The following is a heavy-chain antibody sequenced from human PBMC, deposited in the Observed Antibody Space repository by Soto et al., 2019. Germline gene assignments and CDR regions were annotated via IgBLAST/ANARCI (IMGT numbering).Heavy chain of an antibody. CDR1: GGTFSSYT. CDR2: IIPILGIA. CDR3: ARGDYYDSSGPSYYYYGMDV. J-gene: IGHJ6*02. D-gene: IGHD3-22*01. V-gene: IGHV1-69*02. Sequence: QVQLVQSGAEVKKPGSSVKVSCKASGGTFSSYTISWVRQAPGQGLEWMGRIIPILGIANYAQKFQGRVTIPPDKSTRTDYMELSSLRAEDTAVYYCARGDYYDSSGPSYYYYGMDVWGQGTTVTVSS.